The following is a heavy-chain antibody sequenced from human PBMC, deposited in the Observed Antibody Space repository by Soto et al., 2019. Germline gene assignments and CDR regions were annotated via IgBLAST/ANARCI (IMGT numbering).Heavy chain of an antibody. Sequence: PGESLKISCKGSGYSFTSYWIVWVRQMPGKGLEWMGIIYPGDSDTRYSPSFQGQVTTSADKSISTAYLQWSSLKASDTAMYYCATVYSSSWYAEYYFDYWGQGTLVTVSS. J-gene: IGHJ4*02. CDR3: ATVYSSSWYAEYYFDY. D-gene: IGHD6-13*01. CDR2: IYPGDSDT. CDR1: GYSFTSYW. V-gene: IGHV5-51*01.